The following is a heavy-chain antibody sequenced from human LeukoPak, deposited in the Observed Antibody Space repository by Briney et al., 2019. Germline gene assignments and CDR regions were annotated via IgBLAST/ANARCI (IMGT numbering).Heavy chain of an antibody. CDR1: GFTFSDNY. V-gene: IGHV3-11*04. D-gene: IGHD3-22*01. Sequence: GGSLRLSCAASGFTFSDNYMTWVRQAPGKGLEWLSYISGNGGVIQYADSVKGRFTISRDNAKNSLYLQINSLRAEDTAVYYCAREYYYDSSGYYYANWFDPWGQGTLVTVSS. J-gene: IGHJ5*02. CDR3: AREYYYDSSGYYYANWFDP. CDR2: ISGNGGVI.